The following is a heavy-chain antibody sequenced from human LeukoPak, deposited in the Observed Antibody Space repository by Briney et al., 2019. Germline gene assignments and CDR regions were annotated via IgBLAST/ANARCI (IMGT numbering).Heavy chain of an antibody. Sequence: SETLSLTCTVSGGSISSSRYYWGWLRQPPGQGLEWIGSIYYSGKTYYNPSLKSRVTISIDTSKNQFSLKLTSVTAADTAVYYCAREGYYDSSASGAFDIWGQGTMVTVSS. V-gene: IGHV4-39*07. CDR2: IYYSGKT. CDR3: AREGYYDSSASGAFDI. CDR1: GGSISSSRYY. D-gene: IGHD3-22*01. J-gene: IGHJ3*02.